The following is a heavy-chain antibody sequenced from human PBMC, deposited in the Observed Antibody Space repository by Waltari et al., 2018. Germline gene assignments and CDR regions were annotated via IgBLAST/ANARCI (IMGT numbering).Heavy chain of an antibody. CDR2: INHSGST. J-gene: IGHJ6*03. V-gene: IGHV4-34*01. D-gene: IGHD2-2*01. CDR1: GGSFSGYY. Sequence: QVQLQQWGAGLLKPSETLSLTCAVYGGSFSGYYWSWIRQPPGKGLEWIGEINHSGSTNYNPSLKSRVTISVDTSKNQFSLKLSSVTAADTAVYYCARAQAYCSSTSCYGRGYYYYYMDVWGKGTTVTVSS. CDR3: ARAQAYCSSTSCYGRGYYYYYMDV.